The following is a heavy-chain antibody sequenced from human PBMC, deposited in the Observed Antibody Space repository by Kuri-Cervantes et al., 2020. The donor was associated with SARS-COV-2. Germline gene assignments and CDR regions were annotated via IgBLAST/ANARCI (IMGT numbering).Heavy chain of an antibody. CDR1: GGSVSSHY. CDR3: ARPSFGDYSDWYFDL. J-gene: IGHJ2*01. D-gene: IGHD4-17*01. V-gene: IGHV4-59*08. CDR2: IYHSGST. Sequence: SETLSLTCTVSGGSVSSHYWSWIRQAPGKGLEWIGYIYHSGSTTYNPSLKSQVTMSVDTSKNQFSLKLSSVTAADTAVYYCARPSFGDYSDWYFDLWGRGTLVTVSS.